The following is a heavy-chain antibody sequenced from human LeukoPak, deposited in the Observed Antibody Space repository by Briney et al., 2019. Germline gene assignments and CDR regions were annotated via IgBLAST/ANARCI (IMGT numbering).Heavy chain of an antibody. Sequence: PGGSLRLSCAASGLTFTNYTMNWVRQAPGKGLEWVSSISSSSSYIYYADSVKGRFTISRDNAKNSLYLQMNSLRAEDTAVYYCASTNGGAAFDYWGQGTLVTVSS. CDR3: ASTNGGAAFDY. D-gene: IGHD3-10*01. J-gene: IGHJ4*02. CDR1: GLTFTNYT. CDR2: ISSSSSYI. V-gene: IGHV3-21*01.